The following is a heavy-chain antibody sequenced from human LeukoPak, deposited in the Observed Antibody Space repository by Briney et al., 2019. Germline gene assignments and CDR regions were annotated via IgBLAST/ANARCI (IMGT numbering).Heavy chain of an antibody. J-gene: IGHJ6*02. CDR3: AKDLRRRYYDSSGYPMDV. CDR1: GFTFSNYA. D-gene: IGHD3-22*01. Sequence: GGSLRLSCAASGFTFSNYAMSWVRQAPGKGLEWVSAISGSGGSTYYADSVKGRFTISRDNSKNTLYLQMNSLRAEDTAVYYCAKDLRRRYYDSSGYPMDVWGQGTTVTVSS. V-gene: IGHV3-23*01. CDR2: ISGSGGST.